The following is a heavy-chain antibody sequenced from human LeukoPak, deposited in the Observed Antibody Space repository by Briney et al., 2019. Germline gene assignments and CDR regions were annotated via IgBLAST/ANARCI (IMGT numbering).Heavy chain of an antibody. CDR3: ARDRMGDCATTSCYLAY. J-gene: IGHJ4*02. V-gene: IGHV1-2*02. CDR1: GYTFTGYY. Sequence: ASVKVSCKASGYTFTGYYMHWVRQAPGQGLEWMGWINPNSGGTNYAQKFQGRVTMTRDTSINTVYMELSSLRSDDTAVYYCARDRMGDCATTSCYLAYWGQGTQVTVSS. D-gene: IGHD2-2*01. CDR2: INPNSGGT.